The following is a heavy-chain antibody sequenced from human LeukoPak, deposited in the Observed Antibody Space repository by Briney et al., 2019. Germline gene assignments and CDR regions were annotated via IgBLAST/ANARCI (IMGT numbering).Heavy chain of an antibody. CDR1: GYTFTGYY. CDR3: ARKRGYSGYDPVGDFDY. V-gene: IGHV1-2*02. CDR2: INPNSGAT. J-gene: IGHJ4*02. Sequence: ASVKVSCKASGYTFTGYYMFWVRQAPGQGLEWMGWINPNSGATKYAQKFQGRVTLTRDTSIRTTYMELSRLRSDDTAVYYCARKRGYSGYDPVGDFDYWGQGTLVTVSS. D-gene: IGHD5-12*01.